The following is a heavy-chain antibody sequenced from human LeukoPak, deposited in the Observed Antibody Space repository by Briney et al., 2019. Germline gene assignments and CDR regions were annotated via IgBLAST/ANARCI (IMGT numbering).Heavy chain of an antibody. J-gene: IGHJ4*02. V-gene: IGHV4-34*01. CDR3: ARGLPGY. D-gene: IGHD2-2*01. CDR1: GGSFIDYN. Sequence: PSETLSLTCAVYGGSFIDYNWNWIRQPPGRGLEWIGEINHSGCTNYNPSLKSRVTISIDTSKKHFSLKLTSVPAADTAVYYCARGLPGYWGQGTLVTVSS. CDR2: INHSGCT.